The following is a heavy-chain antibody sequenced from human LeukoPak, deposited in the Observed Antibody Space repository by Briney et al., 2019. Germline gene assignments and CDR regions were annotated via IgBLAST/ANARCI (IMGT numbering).Heavy chain of an antibody. Sequence: PGGSLRLSCAASGFTFSNYWMHWVRQAPGKGLEWVSYISSSGSTIYYTDSVKGRFTISRDNAKNSLYLQMNSLRAEDTAVYYCARDGYDYVWGSSGFLGDYWGQGTLVTVSS. J-gene: IGHJ4*02. V-gene: IGHV3-11*01. CDR2: ISSSGSTI. D-gene: IGHD3-16*01. CDR3: ARDGYDYVWGSSGFLGDY. CDR1: GFTFSNYW.